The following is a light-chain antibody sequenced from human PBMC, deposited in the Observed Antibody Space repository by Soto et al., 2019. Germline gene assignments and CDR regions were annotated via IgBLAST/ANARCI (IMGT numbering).Light chain of an antibody. CDR3: CSYAGSYTGV. V-gene: IGLV2-11*01. Sequence: QSVLTQPRSVSGSPGQSVTISCTGTSSDVGGYNYVSWYQQHPDKAPKLIIYDINKRPSGVPDRFSGSKSGNTASLTISGLQAEDEADYYCCSYAGSYTGVFGGGTKVTVL. CDR1: SSDVGGYNY. CDR2: DIN. J-gene: IGLJ2*01.